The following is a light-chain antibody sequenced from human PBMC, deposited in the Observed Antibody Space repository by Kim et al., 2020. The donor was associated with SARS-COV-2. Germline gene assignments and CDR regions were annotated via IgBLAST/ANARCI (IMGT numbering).Light chain of an antibody. CDR3: CSYTSSTTWV. J-gene: IGLJ3*02. CDR2: DVD. V-gene: IGLV2-14*01. CDR1: SGDVGGYNY. Sequence: QSVLTQPASVSGSPGQSITISCTGTSGDVGGYNYVSWYQQHPGKAPKLMIYDVDKRPSGISDRFSGSKSGNTASLTISGLQAEDETDYYCCSYTSSTTWVFGGGTQLTVL.